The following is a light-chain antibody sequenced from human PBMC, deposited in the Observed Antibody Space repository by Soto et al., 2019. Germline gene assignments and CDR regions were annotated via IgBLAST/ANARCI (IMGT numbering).Light chain of an antibody. J-gene: IGLJ2*01. V-gene: IGLV2-14*01. CDR2: EVS. CDR1: SSDVGGYKY. CDR3: SSYGGSSNLV. Sequence: QSALTQPASVSGSPGQSITISCTGTSSDVGGYKYVSWYQQHPDKAPKLIIFEVSNRPSGISSRFSGSKSGNTASLTVSGLQAEDEADYYCSSYGGSSNLVFGGGTKLTVL.